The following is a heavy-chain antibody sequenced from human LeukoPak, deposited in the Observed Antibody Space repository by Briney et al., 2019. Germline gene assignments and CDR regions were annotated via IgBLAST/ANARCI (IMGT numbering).Heavy chain of an antibody. D-gene: IGHD3-22*01. CDR1: GGSFSGYY. Sequence: SETLSLTCAVYGGSFSGYYWSWIRQPPGKGLEWIGEINHSGSTNYNPSLKSRVTISVDTSKNQFSLKLSSVTAADTAVYYCARTYDSSGYYIWFDPWGQGTLVTVSS. J-gene: IGHJ5*02. CDR3: ARTYDSSGYYIWFDP. CDR2: INHSGST. V-gene: IGHV4-34*01.